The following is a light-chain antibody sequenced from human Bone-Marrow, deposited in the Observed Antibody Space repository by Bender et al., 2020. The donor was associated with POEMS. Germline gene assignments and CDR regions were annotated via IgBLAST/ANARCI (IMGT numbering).Light chain of an antibody. V-gene: IGLV2-14*01. J-gene: IGLJ2*01. CDR1: SSDVGGYNY. Sequence: QSALTQPASVSGSPGQSITISCTGTSSDVGGYNYVSWYQQHPGKAPKLMIYEVSTRPLGVSNRFSGSKSGNTASLTISGLQADDEADYYCSSSTSSYTLVFGGGTKLTVL. CDR3: SSSTSSYTLV. CDR2: EVS.